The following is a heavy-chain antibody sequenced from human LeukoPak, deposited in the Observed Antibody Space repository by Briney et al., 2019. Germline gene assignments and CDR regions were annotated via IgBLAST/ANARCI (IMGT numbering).Heavy chain of an antibody. J-gene: IGHJ4*02. Sequence: SETLSLTCTVSGGSNKYYYWSWIRQPPGKGLEWVGYIYYRGSTNYNPSLNSRVIISVDTSKNQFSLKLTSVTAADTAVYYCARTTGNYGYYFDYWGQGTLVTVSS. CDR1: GGSNKYYY. D-gene: IGHD1-7*01. V-gene: IGHV4-59*01. CDR2: IYYRGST. CDR3: ARTTGNYGYYFDY.